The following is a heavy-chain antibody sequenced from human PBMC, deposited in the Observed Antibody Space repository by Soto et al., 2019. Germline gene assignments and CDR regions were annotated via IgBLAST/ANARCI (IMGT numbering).Heavy chain of an antibody. Sequence: GASVKVSCKASGGTFSSYAISWVRQAPGQGLEWMGGIIPIFGTANYAQKFQGRVTITADESTSTAYMELSSLRSEDTAVYYCAAGLVPKEAYYYYGMDVWGQGTTVTSP. J-gene: IGHJ6*02. CDR2: IIPIFGTA. V-gene: IGHV1-69*13. CDR3: AAGLVPKEAYYYYGMDV. D-gene: IGHD6-6*01. CDR1: GGTFSSYA.